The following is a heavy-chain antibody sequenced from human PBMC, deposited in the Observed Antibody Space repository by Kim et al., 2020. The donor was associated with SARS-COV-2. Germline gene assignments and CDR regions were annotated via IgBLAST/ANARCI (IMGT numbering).Heavy chain of an antibody. Sequence: IAYADSGRGRISTSRDNAKNLLYLQMSSLRPEDTAIYHCVKDIVPGGADVWGQGTTVTVSS. V-gene: IGHV3-9*01. CDR3: VKDIVPGGADV. J-gene: IGHJ6*02. CDR2: I. D-gene: IGHD3-10*01.